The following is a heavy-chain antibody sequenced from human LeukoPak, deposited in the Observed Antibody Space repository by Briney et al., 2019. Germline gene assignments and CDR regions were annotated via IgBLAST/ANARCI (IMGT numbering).Heavy chain of an antibody. Sequence: GGSLRLSCAASGYTFSDYYMSWIRKAPGKGLEWVSYISSSGSTIHYADSVKGRCTISRDNARNSLYLQMNSLRAEDTAVYYCARDSSSADYWGQGTLVTVSS. CDR2: ISSSGSTI. V-gene: IGHV3-11*04. CDR3: ARDSSSADY. CDR1: GYTFSDYY. J-gene: IGHJ4*02. D-gene: IGHD6-6*01.